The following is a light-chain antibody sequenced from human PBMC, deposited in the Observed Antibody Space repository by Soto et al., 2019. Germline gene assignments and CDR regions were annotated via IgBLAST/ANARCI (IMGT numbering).Light chain of an antibody. CDR1: QRVSSIY. J-gene: IGKJ1*01. CDR2: GVS. V-gene: IGKV3-20*01. Sequence: PGTLSLSPGERATLSCRASQRVSSIYLAWYQQKPGQAPRLLIYGVSSRAPGIPERFSGSGSGTEFTLTISRLEPEDFAVYYCQHYGNSRWTFGQGAKVEIK. CDR3: QHYGNSRWT.